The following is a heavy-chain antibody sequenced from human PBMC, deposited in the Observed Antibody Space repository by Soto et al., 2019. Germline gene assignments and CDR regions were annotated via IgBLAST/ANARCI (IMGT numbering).Heavy chain of an antibody. CDR2: IYWDDDK. CDR1: GFSLSSGGVG. CDR3: AHWTAMGRHYFDY. J-gene: IGHJ4*02. D-gene: IGHD5-18*01. V-gene: IGHV2-5*02. Sequence: QITLKESGPTLVNPTQTLTLTCTFSGFSLSSGGVGVGWIRQPPGKALECLALIYWDDDKRYRPSLKSRLTINKDTSKNQVVLIMTNMDPVDTATYYCAHWTAMGRHYFDYWGQGTLVTVSS.